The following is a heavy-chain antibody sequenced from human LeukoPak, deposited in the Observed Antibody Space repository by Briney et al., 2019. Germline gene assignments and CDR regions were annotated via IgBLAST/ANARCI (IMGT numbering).Heavy chain of an antibody. CDR3: AREGVDRRGDYYYYMDV. CDR2: ISGSGGST. Sequence: GGSLKLSCAASGFTFSSYAMSWVRQAPGNGLEWVSAISGSGGSTYYADSVKGRFTISRDNARNSLYLQMNSLRAEDTAVYYCAREGVDRRGDYYYYMDVWGKGTTVTISS. CDR1: GFTFSSYA. J-gene: IGHJ6*03. V-gene: IGHV3-23*01. D-gene: IGHD3-16*01.